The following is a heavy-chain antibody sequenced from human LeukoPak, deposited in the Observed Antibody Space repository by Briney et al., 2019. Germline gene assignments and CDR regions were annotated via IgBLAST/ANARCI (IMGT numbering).Heavy chain of an antibody. CDR2: IYYSGST. J-gene: IGHJ4*02. CDR3: ARLRDYYDSRRYFDY. V-gene: IGHV4-59*08. Sequence: PSETLSLTCTVSGGSISSYYWSWIRQPPGKGLEWIGYIYYSGSTNYNPSLKSRVTISVDTSKNQFSLKLSSVTAADTAVYYCARLRDYYDSRRYFDYWGQGTLVTVSS. CDR1: GGSISSYY. D-gene: IGHD3-22*01.